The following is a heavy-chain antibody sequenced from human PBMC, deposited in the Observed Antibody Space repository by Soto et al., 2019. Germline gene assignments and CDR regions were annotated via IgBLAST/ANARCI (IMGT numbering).Heavy chain of an antibody. CDR2: ISGSGGST. V-gene: IGHV3-23*01. CDR1: GFTFSSYA. J-gene: IGHJ6*03. Sequence: PGGSLRLSCAASGFTFSSYAMSWVRQAPGKGLEWVSAISGSGGSTYYADSVKGRFTISRDNSKNTLYLQMNSLRAEDTAVYYFASGRNYYYYYMDVWGKGTTVTVSS. CDR3: ASGRNYYYYYMDV.